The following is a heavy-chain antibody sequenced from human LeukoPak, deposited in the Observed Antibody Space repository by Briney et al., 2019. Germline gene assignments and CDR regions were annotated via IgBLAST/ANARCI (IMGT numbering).Heavy chain of an antibody. V-gene: IGHV1-18*01. CDR1: GYTFINYG. D-gene: IGHD1-26*01. J-gene: IGHJ6*02. Sequence: EASVKVSCKASGYTFINYGVTWGRQAPGQGLEGRGWISAHNGNTNYPQKLQGRVTMTTDTSTSPAYMELRSLRSDDTAVYYCARKYSGMDVWGQGTTVTVSS. CDR2: ISAHNGNT. CDR3: ARKYSGMDV.